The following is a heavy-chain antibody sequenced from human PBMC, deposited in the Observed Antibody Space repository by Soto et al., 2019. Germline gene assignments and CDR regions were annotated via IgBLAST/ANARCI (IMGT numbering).Heavy chain of an antibody. J-gene: IGHJ4*02. D-gene: IGHD2-15*01. V-gene: IGHV2-70*04. Sequence: SGPTLVNPTQTLTLTCTFSGFSLSTSGMRVSWIRQPPGKALEWLARIDWDNDKFYNTSLKTRLTISKDSSKNQVVLTMTNMDPVDTATYYCARMFHCSGGTCPFDYWGQGALVTVSS. CDR2: IDWDNDK. CDR1: GFSLSTSGMR. CDR3: ARMFHCSGGTCPFDY.